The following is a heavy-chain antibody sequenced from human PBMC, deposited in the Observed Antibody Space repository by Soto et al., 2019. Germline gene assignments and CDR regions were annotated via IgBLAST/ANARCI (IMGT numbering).Heavy chain of an antibody. D-gene: IGHD1-26*01. V-gene: IGHV3-30*18. J-gene: IGHJ4*02. Sequence: PGGSLRLSCAASGFTFSSYGMHWVRQAPGKGLEWVAVISYDGSNKYYADSVKGRFTISRDNSKNTLYLQMNSLRAEDTAVYYCAKDAPLYSGSYSDYWGQGTLVTV. CDR3: AKDAPLYSGSYSDY. CDR2: ISYDGSNK. CDR1: GFTFSSYG.